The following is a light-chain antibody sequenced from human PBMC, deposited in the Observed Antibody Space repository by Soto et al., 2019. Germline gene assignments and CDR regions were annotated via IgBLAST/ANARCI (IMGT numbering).Light chain of an antibody. CDR3: HQYNSDPKT. Sequence: DAQMTQSPSTLSASVGDTVTITCRASQSVDVWLAWYHQKPGRAPKLIIYKASILETGVRSRFTGGGSGTYFSLNISGLQPDDLGTYYCHQYNSDPKTFGQGTKLE. CDR1: QSVDVW. V-gene: IGKV1-5*03. J-gene: IGKJ2*01. CDR2: KAS.